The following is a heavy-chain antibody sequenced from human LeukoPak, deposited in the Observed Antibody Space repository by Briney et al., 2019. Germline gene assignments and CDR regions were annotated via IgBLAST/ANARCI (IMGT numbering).Heavy chain of an antibody. J-gene: IGHJ4*02. D-gene: IGHD1-26*01. CDR3: ARDYYENIAHSHMLPF. CDR1: GFTFSSYW. CDR2: IKQDGGES. V-gene: IGHV3-7*03. Sequence: PGGSLRLSCAASGFTFSSYWMTWVRQAPGKGLEWVANIKQDGGESYYVDSEKGRFTISRENAKNSLYLQMNNLRAEDTAVYYCARDYYENIAHSHMLPFWGQGTLVTVSS.